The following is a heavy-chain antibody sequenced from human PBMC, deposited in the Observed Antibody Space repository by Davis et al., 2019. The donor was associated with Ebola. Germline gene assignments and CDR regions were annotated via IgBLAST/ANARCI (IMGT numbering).Heavy chain of an antibody. J-gene: IGHJ6*02. CDR1: GGTFSSYA. V-gene: IGHV1-69*04. CDR2: IIPILGIA. CDR3: ACSSSSDHYYYGMDV. Sequence: SVKVSCKASGGTFSSYAISWVRQAPGQGLEWMGRIIPILGIANYAQKFQGRVTITADKSTSTAYMELSSLRSEDTAVYYCACSSSSDHYYYGMDVWGQGTTVTVSS. D-gene: IGHD6-6*01.